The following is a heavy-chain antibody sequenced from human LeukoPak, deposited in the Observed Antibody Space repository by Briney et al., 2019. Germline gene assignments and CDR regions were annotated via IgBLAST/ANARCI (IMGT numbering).Heavy chain of an antibody. V-gene: IGHV3-23*01. Sequence: GGSPRLSCAASGFTFSSYAMSWVRQAPGKGLEWVSAISGSGGSTYYADSWKGRFTISRDNSKNTLYLQMNSLRAEDTAVYYVVVVVTATPPAFDIWGQGTMVTVSS. J-gene: IGHJ3*02. CDR1: GFTFSSYA. CDR3: VVVVTATPPAFDI. CDR2: ISGSGGST. D-gene: IGHD2-21*02.